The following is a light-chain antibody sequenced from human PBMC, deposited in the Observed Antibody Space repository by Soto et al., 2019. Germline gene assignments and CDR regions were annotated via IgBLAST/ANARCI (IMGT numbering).Light chain of an antibody. J-gene: IGKJ2*01. CDR3: QHYGSSPPVYT. CDR1: RSVSTTN. CDR2: GAS. Sequence: EIVLTQSPGTLSLSPGERATLPCRPSRSVSTTNLACYQQKPGQDPRLLIYGASRRATAIADRLSGSGSETDFTLTISRLEPEDFAVDYCQHYGSSPPVYTFGHGTKLEIK. V-gene: IGKV3-20*01.